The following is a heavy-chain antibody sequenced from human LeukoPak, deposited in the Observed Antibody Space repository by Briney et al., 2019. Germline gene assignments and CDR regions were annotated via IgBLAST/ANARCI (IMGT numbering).Heavy chain of an antibody. Sequence: SETLSLTCAVYGGSFSGYYWSWIRQPPGKGLEWIGEINHSGSTNYNPSLKSRVTISVDTSKNQFSLKLSSVTAVDTAVYYCARGGERESVVVPAAMPVDYWGQGTLVTVSS. CDR1: GGSFSGYY. CDR2: INHSGST. CDR3: ARGGERESVVVPAAMPVDY. J-gene: IGHJ4*02. D-gene: IGHD2-2*01. V-gene: IGHV4-34*01.